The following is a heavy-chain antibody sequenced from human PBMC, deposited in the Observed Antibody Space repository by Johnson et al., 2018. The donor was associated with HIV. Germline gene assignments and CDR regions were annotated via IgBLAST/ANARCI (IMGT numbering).Heavy chain of an antibody. CDR3: VRRFYDSAAFDI. CDR1: GFTFSSYG. J-gene: IGHJ3*02. Sequence: QVQLVESGGGVVQPGRSLRLSCAASGFTFSSYGMHWVRQAPGKGLEWVAVIWYDGSNKYYADSVTGRFTISRDNSKNTLYLQMGSLRAEDTAVYYCVRRFYDSAAFDIWGQGTLVSVSS. V-gene: IGHV3-30*19. D-gene: IGHD3-22*01. CDR2: IWYDGSNK.